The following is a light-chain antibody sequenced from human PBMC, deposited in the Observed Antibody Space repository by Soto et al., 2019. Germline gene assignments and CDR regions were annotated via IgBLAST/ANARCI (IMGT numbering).Light chain of an antibody. V-gene: IGKV1-5*01. CDR3: QQYYTYWHM. J-gene: IGKJ1*01. CDR1: QSISDY. CDR2: DAS. Sequence: TQMTQSPSSLSASVGDRVTISCRASQSISDYLAWYQQKPGKAPKLLIYDASNLESGVPSTFSGSGSGTEFTLTISSLQPDDFATYYCQQYYTYWHMFGQGDQGGYQ.